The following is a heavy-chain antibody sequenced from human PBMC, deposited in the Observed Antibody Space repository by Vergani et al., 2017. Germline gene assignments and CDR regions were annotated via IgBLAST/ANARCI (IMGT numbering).Heavy chain of an antibody. J-gene: IGHJ6*03. D-gene: IGHD5-12*01. CDR1: GGSISSYY. CDR3: ARGGSIVATRYMDV. V-gene: IGHV4-59*01. CDR2: IYYSGST. Sequence: QVQLQESGPGLVKPSETLSLTCTVSGGSISSYYWSWIRQPPGKGLERIGYIYYSGSTNYNPSLKSRVTISVDTSKNQFSLKLSSVTAADTAVYYCARGGSIVATRYMDVWGKGTTVTVSS.